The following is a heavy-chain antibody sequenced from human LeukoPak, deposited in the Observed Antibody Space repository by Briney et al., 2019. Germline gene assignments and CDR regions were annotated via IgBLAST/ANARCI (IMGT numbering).Heavy chain of an antibody. CDR3: ARPSPSGQYGSDDAFDI. J-gene: IGHJ3*02. D-gene: IGHD3-10*01. CDR1: GGSISSSNW. CDR2: IYHSGST. Sequence: PSETLSLTCAVSGGSISSSNWWSWVRQPPGKGLEWIGEIYHSGSTNYNPSLKSRVTISVDKSKNQFSLKLSSVTAADTAVYYCARPSPSGQYGSDDAFDIWGQGTMVTVSS. V-gene: IGHV4-4*02.